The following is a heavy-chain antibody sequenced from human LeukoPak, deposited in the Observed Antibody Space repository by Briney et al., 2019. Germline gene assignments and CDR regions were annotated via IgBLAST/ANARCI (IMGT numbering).Heavy chain of an antibody. V-gene: IGHV1-69*13. D-gene: IGHD5/OR15-5a*01. CDR3: ARDRGSTRGGFDY. CDR1: GYTFTSYG. Sequence: SVKVSCKASGYTFTSYGISWVRQAPGQGLEWMGGIIPIFGTANYAQKFQGRVTITADESTSTAYMELSSLRSEDTAVYYCARDRGSTRGGFDYWGQGTLVTVSS. CDR2: IIPIFGTA. J-gene: IGHJ4*02.